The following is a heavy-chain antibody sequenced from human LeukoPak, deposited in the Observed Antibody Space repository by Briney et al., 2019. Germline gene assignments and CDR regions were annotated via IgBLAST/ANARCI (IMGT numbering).Heavy chain of an antibody. J-gene: IGHJ4*02. D-gene: IGHD3-10*01. Sequence: GGSLRLSCAASGFTFSDYGMHWVRQAPGKGLEWVAFLRYDGINKYYSDSVKGRFTISRDTSKNTLYLQMNSLRAEDTAVYYCATNYGSGSYYNFDYWGQGTLVTASS. CDR2: LRYDGINK. CDR3: ATNYGSGSYYNFDY. V-gene: IGHV3-30*02. CDR1: GFTFSDYG.